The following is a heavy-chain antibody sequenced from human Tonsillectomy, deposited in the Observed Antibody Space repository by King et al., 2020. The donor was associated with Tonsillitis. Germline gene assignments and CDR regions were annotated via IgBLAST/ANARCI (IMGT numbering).Heavy chain of an antibody. Sequence: PLLASRGGLVPPGGSLRLSCAASGFTFSIYSMNWVRQAPGKGLEWVSSISGSSSYIYYADSVKGRFTISRDNAKNSLYLQMNSLRAEDTAVYYCARDDVNIAARPFDYWGQGPLVTVSS. CDR1: GFTFSIYS. V-gene: IGHV3-21*01. D-gene: IGHD6-6*01. J-gene: IGHJ4*02. CDR3: ARDDVNIAARPFDY. CDR2: ISGSSSYI.